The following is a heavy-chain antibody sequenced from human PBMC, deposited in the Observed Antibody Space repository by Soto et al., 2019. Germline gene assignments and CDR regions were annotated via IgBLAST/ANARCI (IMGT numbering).Heavy chain of an antibody. D-gene: IGHD3-22*01. J-gene: IGHJ6*02. CDR3: ARHGPYYYDSSGYYTHYYYGMEV. V-gene: IGHV3-53*02. CDR1: GFTVSSNY. CDR2: IYSGGST. Sequence: EVQLVETGGGLIQPGGSLRLSCAASGFTVSSNYMSWVRQAPGKGLEWVSVIYSGGSTYYADSVKGRFTISRDNSKNTLYLQMNSVKAEDTAVYYCARHGPYYYDSSGYYTHYYYGMEVWGQGTTVTVSS.